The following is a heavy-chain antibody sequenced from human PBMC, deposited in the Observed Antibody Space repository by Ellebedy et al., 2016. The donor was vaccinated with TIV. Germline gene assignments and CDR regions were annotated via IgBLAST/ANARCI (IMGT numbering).Heavy chain of an antibody. CDR2: INPINAGT. D-gene: IGHD4-11*01. CDR3: TVTVPGL. V-gene: IGHV1-2*02. Sequence: ASVKVSCXASGYTFVYYDINWVRQAPGQGLEWIGWINPINAGTSYAQNFQGRVTMTFDTSINTAYMELSGLKSDDSAMFYCTVTVPGLWGQGTLVTVSS. J-gene: IGHJ4*02. CDR1: GYTFVYYD.